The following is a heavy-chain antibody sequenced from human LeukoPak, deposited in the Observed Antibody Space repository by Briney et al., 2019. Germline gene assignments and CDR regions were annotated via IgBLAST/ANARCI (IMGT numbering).Heavy chain of an antibody. CDR3: ARVEMVTMDGMDV. J-gene: IGHJ6*02. D-gene: IGHD5-24*01. V-gene: IGHV1-69*04. CDR1: GGTFSSYA. CDR2: IIPILGIA. Sequence: SVKVSCKASGGTFSSYAISWVRQAPGQGLEWMGRIIPILGIANYAQKFQGRVTITADKSTSTAYMELSSLRSEDTAVYYCARVEMVTMDGMDVWGQGTTVTVSS.